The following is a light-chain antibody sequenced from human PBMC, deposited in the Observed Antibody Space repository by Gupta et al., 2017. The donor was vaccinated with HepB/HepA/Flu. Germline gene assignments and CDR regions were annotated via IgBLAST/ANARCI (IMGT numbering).Light chain of an antibody. V-gene: IGLV1-44*01. CDR2: SNI. J-gene: IGLJ3*02. CDR3: AAWDDSLNGWV. Sequence: QSVLTQPPSASGTPGQRVTISYSGSSSNIGSNTVIWYQQLPGTAPKLLIYSNIQRPSGVPDRFSGSKSGTSVSLAISGLQSEDEADYHCAAWDDSLNGWVFGGGTKLTVL. CDR1: SSNIGSNT.